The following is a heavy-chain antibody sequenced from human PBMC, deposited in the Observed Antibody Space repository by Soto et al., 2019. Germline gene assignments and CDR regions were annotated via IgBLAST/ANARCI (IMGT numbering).Heavy chain of an antibody. CDR3: ARDYVTRYCSGSYIHYYYYYMDV. J-gene: IGHJ6*03. D-gene: IGHD3-10*01. V-gene: IGHV3-48*01. Sequence: EVQLVESGGGLVQPGGSLRLSCAASGFTFSSYSMNWVRQAPGKGLEWVSYISSSSSTIYYADSVKGRFTISRDNAKNSLYLQMNSLRAEDTAVYYCARDYVTRYCSGSYIHYYYYYMDVWGKGTTVTVSS. CDR2: ISSSSSTI. CDR1: GFTFSSYS.